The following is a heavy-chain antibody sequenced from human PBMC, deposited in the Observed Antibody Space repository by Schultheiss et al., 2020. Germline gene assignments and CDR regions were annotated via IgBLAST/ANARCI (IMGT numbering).Heavy chain of an antibody. J-gene: IGHJ6*02. CDR1: GFTFSSYA. CDR2: ISGSGGST. Sequence: GGSLRLSCAASGFTFSSYAMSWVRQAPGKGLEWVSAISGSGGSTYYADSVKGRFTISRDNSKNTLYLQMNSLRAEDTAVYYCASLIIAAAGDYYYYYGMDVWGQGTTVTVSS. V-gene: IGHV3-23*01. CDR3: ASLIIAAAGDYYYYYGMDV. D-gene: IGHD6-13*01.